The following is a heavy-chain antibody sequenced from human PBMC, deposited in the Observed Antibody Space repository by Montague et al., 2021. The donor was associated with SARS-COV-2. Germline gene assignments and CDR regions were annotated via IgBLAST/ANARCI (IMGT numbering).Heavy chain of an antibody. J-gene: IGHJ4*02. CDR3: ARIFDSSWPTFDY. CDR2: IDWDDDK. Sequence: PALGKPTQTLTLTCTFSGFSLSTSGMCVNWIRQPPGKALEWLALIDWDDDKYYSTSLKTRLTISKDTSKNQVVLTMTNMDPVDTATYYCARIFDSSWPTFDYWGQGTLVTVSS. V-gene: IGHV2-70*01. D-gene: IGHD6-13*01. CDR1: GFSLSTSGMC.